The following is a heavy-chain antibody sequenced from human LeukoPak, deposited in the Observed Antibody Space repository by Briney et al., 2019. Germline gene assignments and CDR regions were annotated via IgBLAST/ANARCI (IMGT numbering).Heavy chain of an antibody. CDR2: ISSSGSTI. CDR1: GFTFNSYE. D-gene: IGHD3-9*01. J-gene: IGHJ4*02. Sequence: GGSLRLSCAASGFTFNSYEMNWVRQAPGKGLEWVSYISSSGSTIYYADSVKGRFTISRDNANNSLYLQMNSLRAEDTAVYYCARDPPYYDILTGYFGYWGQGTLVTVSS. CDR3: ARDPPYYDILTGYFGY. V-gene: IGHV3-48*03.